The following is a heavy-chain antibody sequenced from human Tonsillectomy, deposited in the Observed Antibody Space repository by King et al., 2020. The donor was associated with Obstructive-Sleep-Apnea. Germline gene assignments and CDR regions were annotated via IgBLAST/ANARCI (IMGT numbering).Heavy chain of an antibody. CDR3: AKDKAAFISGAGDY. CDR1: GFTFSSYA. CDR2: ISGSGCIT. J-gene: IGHJ4*02. D-gene: IGHD2-15*01. V-gene: IGHV3-23*01. Sequence: VQSGGSLRLSCAVSGFTFSSYAMSWVRQAPGKGLEWVSGISGSGCITYYADSVKGRFTIFRDNSKNTLYLQMNSLRAEDTAGYYCAKDKAAFISGAGDYWGQGTLVTVSS.